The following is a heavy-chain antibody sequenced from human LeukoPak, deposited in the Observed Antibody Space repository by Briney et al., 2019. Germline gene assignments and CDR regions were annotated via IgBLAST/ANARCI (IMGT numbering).Heavy chain of an antibody. CDR2: TSSSSSYT. CDR3: ATTPIAAAGPDY. Sequence: GGSLRLSCAASGFTFSDYYMSWIRQAPGKGLEWVSYTSSSSSYTNYADSVKGRFTISRDNAKNSLYLQMNSLRAEDTAVYYCATTPIAAAGPDYWGQGTLVTVSS. J-gene: IGHJ4*02. CDR1: GFTFSDYY. D-gene: IGHD6-13*01. V-gene: IGHV3-11*03.